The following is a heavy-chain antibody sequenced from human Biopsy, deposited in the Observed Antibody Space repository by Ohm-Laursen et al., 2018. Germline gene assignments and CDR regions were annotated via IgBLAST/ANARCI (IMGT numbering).Heavy chain of an antibody. CDR1: GFTFSSYA. V-gene: IGHV3-23*01. CDR3: ALAAAQTVTHFDY. CDR2: ISGNSDII. D-gene: IGHD4-17*01. J-gene: IGHJ4*02. Sequence: SLRLSCSVSGFTFSSYAMTWFRQAPGKGLEWVSTISGNSDIIYDTDSVKGRFTISRDNSENTLYLQMNSLRADDTAVYYCALAAAQTVTHFDYWGQGTLVTVSS.